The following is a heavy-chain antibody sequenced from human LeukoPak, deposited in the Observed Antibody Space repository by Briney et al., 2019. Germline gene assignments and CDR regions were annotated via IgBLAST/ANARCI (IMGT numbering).Heavy chain of an antibody. Sequence: PGRSLRLSCAASGFTFSSYGMHWVRQAPGKGLEWVAVIWYDGSSKYYADSVKGRFTISRDNSKNTLYLQMNSLRAEDTAVYYCARDDYDILTGYHPGDYWGQGTLVTVSS. V-gene: IGHV3-33*01. CDR1: GFTFSSYG. J-gene: IGHJ4*02. D-gene: IGHD3-9*01. CDR3: ARDDYDILTGYHPGDY. CDR2: IWYDGSSK.